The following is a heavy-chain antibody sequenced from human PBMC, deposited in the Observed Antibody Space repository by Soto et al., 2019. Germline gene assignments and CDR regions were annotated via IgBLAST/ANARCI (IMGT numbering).Heavy chain of an antibody. CDR3: ARDLLGFGYTYADV. D-gene: IGHD3-10*01. CDR2: IIPIGATV. CDR1: GGTFSNYA. V-gene: IGHV1-69*12. J-gene: IGHJ6*02. Sequence: QVQVVQSGAEVKKPGSSVKVSCKASGGTFSNYALISWVRQAPGQGLEWMGGIIPIGATVNYAQKFQGRVTITADESTSTVYMDLGSLRSEDTAAYYCARDLLGFGYTYADVWGQGTTVTVSS.